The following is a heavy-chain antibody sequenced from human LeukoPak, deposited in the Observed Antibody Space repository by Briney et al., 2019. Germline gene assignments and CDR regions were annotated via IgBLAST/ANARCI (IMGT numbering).Heavy chain of an antibody. J-gene: IGHJ4*02. CDR3: ARRLTLAYFDH. V-gene: IGHV5-51*01. CDR2: IYPSDSDT. Sequence: GESLKISCKGSGYRFTSYWIGWVRQMPGKGLEWMGIIYPSDSDTRYSPSFQGQVTISADKSISTAYLQWSSLKASDTAMYYCARRLTLAYFDHWGQGTLVTVSS. D-gene: IGHD2-21*02. CDR1: GYRFTSYW.